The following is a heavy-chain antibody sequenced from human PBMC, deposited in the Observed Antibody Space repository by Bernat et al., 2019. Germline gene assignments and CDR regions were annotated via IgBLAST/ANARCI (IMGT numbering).Heavy chain of an antibody. CDR1: GLTVSSNY. CDR3: ARAAFWSGYLNHDAFDI. Sequence: EVQLVESGGGLIQPGGSVRLSCAASGLTVSSNYMSWVRQAPGKGLEWVSDIYSGGSTYYAESVKGRFTISRDNSKNTLYLQMNSLRAEDTAVYYCARAAFWSGYLNHDAFDIWGQGTMVTVSS. V-gene: IGHV3-53*01. J-gene: IGHJ3*02. D-gene: IGHD3-3*01. CDR2: IYSGGST.